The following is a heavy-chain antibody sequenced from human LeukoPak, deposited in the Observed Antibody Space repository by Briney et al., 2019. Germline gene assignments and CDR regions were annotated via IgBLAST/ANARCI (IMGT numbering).Heavy chain of an antibody. V-gene: IGHV3-23*01. D-gene: IGHD3-10*01. CDR3: TSVWYYYGSGSYDSQASDY. Sequence: GGSLRLSCAASGFTFSSYGMSWVRQAPGKGLEWVSAISGSGGSTYYADSVKGRFTISRDNSKNTLYLQMNSLRAEDTAVYYCTSVWYYYGSGSYDSQASDYWGQGTLVTVSS. CDR1: GFTFSSYG. J-gene: IGHJ4*02. CDR2: ISGSGGST.